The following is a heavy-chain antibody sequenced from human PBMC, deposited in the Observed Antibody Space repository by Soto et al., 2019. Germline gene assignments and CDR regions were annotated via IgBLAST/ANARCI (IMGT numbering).Heavy chain of an antibody. CDR1: GDSVSSNSAA. CDR3: ASLAPGGSGGGGDY. CDR2: TYYRSKWYN. Sequence: PSQTLSLTCVISGDSVSSNSAAWNWIRQSPSRGLEWLGRTYYRSKWYNDYAVSVKSRITINPDTSKNHFSLQLKSVTPEDTALYYCASLAPGGSGGGGDYWGQGTLVTV. V-gene: IGHV6-1*01. D-gene: IGHD6-19*01. J-gene: IGHJ4*02.